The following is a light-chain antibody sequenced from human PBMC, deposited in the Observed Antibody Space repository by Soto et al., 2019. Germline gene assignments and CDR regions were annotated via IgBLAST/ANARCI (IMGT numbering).Light chain of an antibody. CDR1: QSISSY. CDR3: QQRSNWPPIT. J-gene: IGKJ5*01. V-gene: IGKV3-11*01. Sequence: EIVLPQSPATLSFSPGERATLSCRASQSISSYLAWYQQKPGQAPRLLIYDASNRATGIPPRFSGSGSGTDFTLTISSLEPEDFAVYYCQQRSNWPPITFGQGTRLEIK. CDR2: DAS.